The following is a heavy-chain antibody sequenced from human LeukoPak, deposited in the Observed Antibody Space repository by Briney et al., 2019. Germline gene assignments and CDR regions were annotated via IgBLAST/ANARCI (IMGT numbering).Heavy chain of an antibody. J-gene: IGHJ4*02. Sequence: SETLSLTCAVYGGSFSGYYWSWIRQPPGTGLEWIGEINHSGSTNYNPSLKSRVTISVHTSKNQFSLKLSSVTAADTAVYYCARVLYYYDSSGYSRGHPYFDYWGRGTLVTVSS. CDR1: GGSFSGYY. CDR2: INHSGST. D-gene: IGHD3-22*01. V-gene: IGHV4-34*01. CDR3: ARVLYYYDSSGYSRGHPYFDY.